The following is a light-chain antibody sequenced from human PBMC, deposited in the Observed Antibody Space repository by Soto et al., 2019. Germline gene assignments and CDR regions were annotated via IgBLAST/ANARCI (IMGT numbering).Light chain of an antibody. CDR3: SSYTTDISPYV. Sequence: QSALTQPPSASGSPGQSVTISCTGTRSDVGGYNYVSWYQQHPGKAPKLIIYEVAKRPSGVPDRFSGSKSGNTASLTVSGLQAEDEGDYYCSSYTTDISPYVFGTGTKLTVL. V-gene: IGLV2-8*01. J-gene: IGLJ1*01. CDR1: RSDVGGYNY. CDR2: EVA.